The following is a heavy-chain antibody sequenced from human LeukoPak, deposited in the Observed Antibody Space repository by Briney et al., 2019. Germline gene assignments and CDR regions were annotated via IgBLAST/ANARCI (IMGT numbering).Heavy chain of an antibody. V-gene: IGHV3-21*01. D-gene: IGHD6-13*01. Sequence: PGGSLRLSCAASGFTFSSYSMNWVRQAPGKGLEWVSSISSSSSYIYYADSVKGRFTISRDNAKNSLYLQMNSLRAEDTAVYYCARDGEYSSSWYRFDYWGQGTLVTVSS. J-gene: IGHJ4*02. CDR1: GFTFSSYS. CDR2: ISSSSSYI. CDR3: ARDGEYSSSWYRFDY.